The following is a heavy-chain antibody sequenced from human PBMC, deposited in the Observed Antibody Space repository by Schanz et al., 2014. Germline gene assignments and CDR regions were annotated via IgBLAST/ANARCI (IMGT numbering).Heavy chain of an antibody. D-gene: IGHD2-2*01. V-gene: IGHV3-53*01. CDR1: GFTVNTNY. CDR2: MYINSGST. CDR3: AKDRCSSTSCHGILDS. Sequence: EVQLVESGGGLIQPGGSLRLSCAVSGFTVNTNYMSWVRQAPGKGLEWISSMYINSGSTQYADSVKGRFTISRDKSKNTITMEMKSVRDEDTAIYYCAKDRCSSTSCHGILDSWGQGTVVTVSS. J-gene: IGHJ4*02.